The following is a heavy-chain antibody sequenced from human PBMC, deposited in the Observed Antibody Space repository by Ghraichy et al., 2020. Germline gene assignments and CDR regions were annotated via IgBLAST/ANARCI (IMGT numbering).Heavy chain of an antibody. CDR1: GFTFSSSW. CDR2: INNDGSSK. Sequence: GALRLSCAASGFTFSSSWMHWVRQAPGKGLVGVSRINNDGSSKNYADSVKGRFTISRDNAKNTLDLQMNSLRAEDTAGYYCARGGSGYPQYWGQGTLVSVSS. CDR3: ARGGSGYPQY. V-gene: IGHV3-74*01. J-gene: IGHJ4*02. D-gene: IGHD3-3*01.